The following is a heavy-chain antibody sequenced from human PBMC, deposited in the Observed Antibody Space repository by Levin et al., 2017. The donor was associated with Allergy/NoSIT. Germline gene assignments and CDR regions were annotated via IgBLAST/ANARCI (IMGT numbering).Heavy chain of an antibody. V-gene: IGHV3-23*01. J-gene: IGHJ4*02. CDR3: AKDAIRGSDQPYYFDY. Sequence: GGSLRLSCAASGFTFNNYAMSWVRQAPGKGLEWVSAIINSGVGTYYADSVKGRFTISRDNSKNTMYLQMNSLRAEDTAVYFCAKDAIRGSDQPYYFDYWGKGTLVTASS. D-gene: IGHD6-19*01. CDR1: GFTFNNYA. CDR2: IINSGVGT.